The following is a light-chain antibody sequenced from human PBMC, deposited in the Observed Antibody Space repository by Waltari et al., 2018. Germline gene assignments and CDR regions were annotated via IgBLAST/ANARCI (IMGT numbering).Light chain of an antibody. CDR3: QHYDSYSAT. V-gene: IGKV1-5*03. J-gene: IGKJ4*02. CDR2: KAS. CDR1: QPLTRL. Sequence: LQMNQSPSTLSASVGDTLTHTCRASQPLTRLLAWYQQKAATAPKLLIYKASILESGVPSRFSGGGSGTEFTLTISSLQPDDFATYYCQHYDSYSATFGRGTKVEIK.